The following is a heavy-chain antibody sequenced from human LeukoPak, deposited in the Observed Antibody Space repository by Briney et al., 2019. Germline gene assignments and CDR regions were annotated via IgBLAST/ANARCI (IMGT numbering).Heavy chain of an antibody. CDR3: ARHEEISSWAHFDY. J-gene: IGHJ4*02. CDR1: GFTFSDYY. Sequence: AGGSLRLSCAASGFTFSDYYMSWIRQAPGKGLEWVSYISSSGSTIYYADSVKGRFTISRDNAKNSLYLQMNSLRAEDAAVYYCARHEEISSWAHFDYWGQGTLVTVSS. CDR2: ISSSGSTI. V-gene: IGHV3-11*04. D-gene: IGHD6-13*01.